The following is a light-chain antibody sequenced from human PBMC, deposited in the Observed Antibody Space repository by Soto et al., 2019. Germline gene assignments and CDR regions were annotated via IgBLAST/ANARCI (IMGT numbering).Light chain of an antibody. V-gene: IGLV2-14*01. Sequence: QSVLTQPASVCGSPGESITVSCSGSISDIGSHNYVSWYRQYPGDAPRLLIYEVHYRPSGVSSRFSGSKSGNTASLTISGLQAADESDYYCASYLTTSPLEVFGTGTKVTVL. CDR1: ISDIGSHNY. CDR3: ASYLTTSPLEV. CDR2: EVH. J-gene: IGLJ1*01.